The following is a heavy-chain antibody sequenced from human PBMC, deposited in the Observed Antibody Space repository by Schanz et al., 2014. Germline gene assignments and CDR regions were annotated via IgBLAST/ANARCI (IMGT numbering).Heavy chain of an antibody. CDR3: AGTYCSSTSCYTGYYYMDV. V-gene: IGHV1-69*10. CDR1: GYTFSDYG. CDR2: IIPILGIA. Sequence: QVQLVQSGDEVKKPGASVKVSCKTSGYTFSDYGITWVRQAPGQGLEWVGWIIPILGIANYAQNFQGRVTITADKSTSTAYMELTSLRSEDTAVYYCAGTYCSSTSCYTGYYYMDVWGKGTTVTVSS. J-gene: IGHJ6*03. D-gene: IGHD2-2*02.